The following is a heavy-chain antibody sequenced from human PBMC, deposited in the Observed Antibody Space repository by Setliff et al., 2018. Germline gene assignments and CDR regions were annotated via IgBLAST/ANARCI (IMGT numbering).Heavy chain of an antibody. CDR2: ISGHNGDT. CDR3: ARADYSSSLHYFDC. V-gene: IGHV1-18*01. D-gene: IGHD6-13*01. CDR1: GYPFTNYG. Sequence: ASVKVSCKTSGYPFTNYGLSWVRQAPGQGLEWMGRISGHNGDTKLAQNFQGRVTVTTDTFTNTGYMELRSLRSDDTAFYYCARADYSSSLHYFDCWGQGTLVTVSS. J-gene: IGHJ4*02.